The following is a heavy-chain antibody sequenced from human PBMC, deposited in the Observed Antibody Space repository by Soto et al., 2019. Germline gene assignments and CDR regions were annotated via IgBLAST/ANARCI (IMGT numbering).Heavy chain of an antibody. CDR2: ISYDGSNK. V-gene: IGHV3-30*03. Sequence: LSFAASEITFSNYGIHWVRQAPGKGLEWVAVISYDGSNKYYADSVKGRFTISRDNSKNTLYLQMNSLRAEDTAVYYCASTIFGVVTNAADYWGQGTLVTVSS. J-gene: IGHJ4*02. D-gene: IGHD3-3*01. CDR1: EITFSNYG. CDR3: ASTIFGVVTNAADY.